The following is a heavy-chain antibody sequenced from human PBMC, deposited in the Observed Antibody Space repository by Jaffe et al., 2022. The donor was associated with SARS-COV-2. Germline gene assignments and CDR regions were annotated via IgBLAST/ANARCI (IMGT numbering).Heavy chain of an antibody. CDR3: ARASGQNSSGWGYMDV. Sequence: QVQLVESGGGVVQPGRSLRLSCAASGFTFSSYAMHWVRQAPGKGLEWVAVISYDGSNKYYADSVKGRFTISRDNSKNTLYLQMNSLRAEDTAVYYCARASGQNSSGWGYMDVWGKGTTVTVSS. V-gene: IGHV3-30*04. D-gene: IGHD6-19*01. CDR1: GFTFSSYA. CDR2: ISYDGSNK. J-gene: IGHJ6*03.